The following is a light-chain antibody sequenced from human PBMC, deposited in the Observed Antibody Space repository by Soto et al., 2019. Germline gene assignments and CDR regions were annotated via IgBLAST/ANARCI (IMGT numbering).Light chain of an antibody. V-gene: IGKV1-39*01. CDR2: AAS. J-gene: IGKJ1*01. Sequence: DIQMTQSPSSLSASVGDRVTITYRASQSVSNYLKWYQQKPGKAPKLLIYAASTLQSGVPSRFSGSGSGTDFTLTISSLQPEDCATYYCQQTLSVPRTFGLGTKVEIK. CDR1: QSVSNY. CDR3: QQTLSVPRT.